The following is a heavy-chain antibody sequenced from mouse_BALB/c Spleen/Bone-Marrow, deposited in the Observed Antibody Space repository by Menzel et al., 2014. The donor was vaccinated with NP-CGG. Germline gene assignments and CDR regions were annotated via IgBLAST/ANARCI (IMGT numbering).Heavy chain of an antibody. CDR3: ARRSAATYYSDY. V-gene: IGHV5-12-2*01. CDR2: ISNGGGST. D-gene: IGHD1-2*01. J-gene: IGHJ2*01. CDR1: GFTFSSYT. Sequence: EVQGVESGGGLVQPGGSLKLSCAASGFTFSSYTMSWVRQTPEKRLEWVAYISNGGGSTYYPDTVKGRFTISRDNAKNTLYLQMSSLKSEDTAMYYCARRSAATYYSDYWGQGTTLTVSS.